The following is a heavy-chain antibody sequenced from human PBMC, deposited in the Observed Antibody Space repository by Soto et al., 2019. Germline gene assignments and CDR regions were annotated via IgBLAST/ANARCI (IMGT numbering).Heavy chain of an antibody. V-gene: IGHV4-34*01. CDR1: GGPFSGFY. CDR2: INHSGTT. Sequence: SETLSLTCAVSGGPFSGFYWTWIRQPPGEGLEWIGEINHSGTTNFNPSLRSRLTISLDSSKKHFSLKLTSMTAADAAVYYCARADRTLVTSYGLDVWGQGTTVTVSS. D-gene: IGHD2-21*02. CDR3: ARADRTLVTSYGLDV. J-gene: IGHJ6*02.